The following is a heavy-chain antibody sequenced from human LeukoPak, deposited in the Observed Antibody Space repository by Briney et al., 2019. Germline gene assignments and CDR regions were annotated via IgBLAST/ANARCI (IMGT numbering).Heavy chain of an antibody. Sequence: SETLSLTCTVSGGSINDYYWTWIRQAPGKGLEWLGYISNSGTTDYNPSLKSRVTMSVDTSKNEFSLKVTSVTAADAAMYYCARVVRGAVTSNCFDPWGQGTLVTVSS. D-gene: IGHD4-17*01. V-gene: IGHV4-59*01. CDR2: ISNSGTT. J-gene: IGHJ5*02. CDR1: GGSINDYY. CDR3: ARVVRGAVTSNCFDP.